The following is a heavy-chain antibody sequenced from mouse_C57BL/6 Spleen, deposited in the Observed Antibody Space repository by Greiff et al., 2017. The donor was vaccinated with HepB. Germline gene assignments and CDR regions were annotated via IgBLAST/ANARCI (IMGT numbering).Heavy chain of an antibody. CDR3: ARDLIDYDGAYYAMDY. J-gene: IGHJ4*01. V-gene: IGHV5-4*01. D-gene: IGHD2-4*01. CDR2: ISDGGSYT. CDR1: GFTFSSYA. Sequence: EVKLVESGGGLVKPGGSLKLSCAASGFTFSSYAMSWVRQTPEKRLEWVATISDGGSYTYYPDNVKGRFTISRDNAKNNLYLQMSHLKSEDTAMYYCARDLIDYDGAYYAMDYWGQGTSVTVSS.